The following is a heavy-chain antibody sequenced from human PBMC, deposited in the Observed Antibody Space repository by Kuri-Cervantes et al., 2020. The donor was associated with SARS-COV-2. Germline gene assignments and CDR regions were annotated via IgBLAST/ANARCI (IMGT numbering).Heavy chain of an antibody. CDR1: GGSISSGDYY. Sequence: SETLSLTCTVSGGSISSGDYYWSWIRQPPGKGLEWIGYIYYSGSTYYNPSLKSRVTISVDTSKNQFSLKLSSVTAADTAVYYCARGPGLYSRKAYGMDVWGQGTTVTVSS. D-gene: IGHD3-16*02. CDR2: IYYSGST. V-gene: IGHV4-30-4*01. J-gene: IGHJ6*02. CDR3: ARGPGLYSRKAYGMDV.